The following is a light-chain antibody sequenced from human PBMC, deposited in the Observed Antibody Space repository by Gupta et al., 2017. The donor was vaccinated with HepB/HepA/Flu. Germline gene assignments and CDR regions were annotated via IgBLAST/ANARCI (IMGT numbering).Light chain of an antibody. CDR1: HTIRRN. J-gene: IGKJ1*01. CDR3: QQYNDWPPA. V-gene: IGKV3-15*01. CDR2: DAS. Sequence: EVVLTQSPATVSESPGDRATLSFRASHTIRRNLAWYQQAPGQPPRLLIYDASTRATGIPGKFSGSGSGTEFTLTISSLQSEDFVIYFCQQYNDWPPAFGQGTKV.